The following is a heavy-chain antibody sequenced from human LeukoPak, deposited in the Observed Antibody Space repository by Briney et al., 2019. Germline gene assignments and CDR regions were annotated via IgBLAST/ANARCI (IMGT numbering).Heavy chain of an antibody. CDR3: ARHTIASDGARLFDY. CDR1: GGSFSGYY. CDR2: INHSGST. Sequence: PSETLSLTCAVYGGSFSGYYWSWIRQPPGKGLEWIGEINHSGSTNYNPSLKSRVTMSVDTPKNQFSLKLTSVTAADTAVYYCARHTIASDGARLFDYWGRGTLVTVSS. D-gene: IGHD4-17*01. J-gene: IGHJ4*02. V-gene: IGHV4-34*01.